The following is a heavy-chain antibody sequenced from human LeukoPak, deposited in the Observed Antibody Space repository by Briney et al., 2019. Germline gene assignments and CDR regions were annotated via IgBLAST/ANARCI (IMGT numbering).Heavy chain of an antibody. Sequence: GASVKVSCKASGYTFTGYYMHWVRQAPGQGLEWMGWINPNSGGTNYAQKFQGRVTMTRDTSISTVYMELSRLRSDDTAVYYCARDLEDFWSGYDWGELGYWGQGTLVTVSS. CDR3: ARDLEDFWSGYDWGELGY. CDR2: INPNSGGT. D-gene: IGHD3-3*01. J-gene: IGHJ4*02. V-gene: IGHV1-2*02. CDR1: GYTFTGYY.